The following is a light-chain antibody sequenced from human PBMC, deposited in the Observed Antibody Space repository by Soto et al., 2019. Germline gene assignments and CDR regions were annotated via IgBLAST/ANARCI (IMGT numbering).Light chain of an antibody. Sequence: DIQMTQSPSSLSASVGDRVTITCRASQGISTYLNWYQQKPGKAPKLLIYAASSLQSGVPSRFSGSGSETDFTLTISSLQPEDFATYSCQQSYSTTWTFGQVNKVDIK. V-gene: IGKV1-39*01. CDR2: AAS. J-gene: IGKJ1*01. CDR3: QQSYSTTWT. CDR1: QGISTY.